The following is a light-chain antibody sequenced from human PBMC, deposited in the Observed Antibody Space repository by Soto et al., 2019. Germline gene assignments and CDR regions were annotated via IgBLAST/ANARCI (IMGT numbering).Light chain of an antibody. V-gene: IGKV1-5*01. CDR1: RAIGDR. J-gene: IGKJ1*01. CDR3: QQYNTYPWT. CDR2: TAS. Sequence: DIQMTQSPSALSAVVGDRVTITCRASRAIGDRLAWFQQKPGKAPRFLIQTASTLESGVPSRFSGSPLSGSASGTAFSLTISSLQPDDFATYYCQQYNTYPWTFGQGTKVDIK.